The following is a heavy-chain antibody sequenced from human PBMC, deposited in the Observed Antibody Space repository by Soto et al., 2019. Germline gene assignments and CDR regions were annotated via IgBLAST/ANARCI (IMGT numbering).Heavy chain of an antibody. J-gene: IGHJ4*02. D-gene: IGHD3-9*01. Sequence: EVQLLESGVGLVQPGVSRRLSCAATGFIFDTFAMHWVRRAPRQGLECVSAIGGRGTYTYHADSVKGRFTISRDSSKYQPYLLMNGLRVAYTALSYCAKVSSARTGYPSIPRIIDSWGQGALVTVSS. V-gene: IGHV3-23*01. CDR3: AKVSSARTGYPSIPRIIDS. CDR2: IGGRGTYT. CDR1: GFIFDTFA.